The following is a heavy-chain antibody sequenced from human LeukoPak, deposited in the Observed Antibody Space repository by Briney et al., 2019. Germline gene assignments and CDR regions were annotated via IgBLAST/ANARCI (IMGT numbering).Heavy chain of an antibody. CDR2: INHSGST. D-gene: IGHD1-14*01. CDR3: ARDAGDY. Sequence: SETLSLTCAVYGGSFSGYYWSWIRQPPGKGLEWIGEINHSGSTNYNPPLKSRVTLSVATSKHQFSLKLSSVTAADTAVYYCARDAGDYWGQGTLVTVSS. J-gene: IGHJ4*02. CDR1: GGSFSGYY. V-gene: IGHV4-34*01.